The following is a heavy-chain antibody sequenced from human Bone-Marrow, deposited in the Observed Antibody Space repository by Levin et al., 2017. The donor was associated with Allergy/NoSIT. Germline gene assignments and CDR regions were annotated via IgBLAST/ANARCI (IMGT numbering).Heavy chain of an antibody. CDR2: IVGTGYST. Sequence: GGSLRLSCAASGFTFNTYGMSWVRQAPGKGLEWVSGIVGTGYSTYYSDSVKGRFTISRDNFKNMVYLQMDSLRVEDTAIYYCAKISALVAGDIYWGQGTLVTVS. D-gene: IGHD2-2*01. J-gene: IGHJ4*02. CDR1: GFTFNTYG. V-gene: IGHV3-23*01. CDR3: AKISALVAGDIY.